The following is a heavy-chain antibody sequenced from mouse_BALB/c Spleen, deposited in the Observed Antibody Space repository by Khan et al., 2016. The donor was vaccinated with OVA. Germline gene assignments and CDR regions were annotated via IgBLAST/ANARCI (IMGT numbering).Heavy chain of an antibody. V-gene: IGHV3-2*02. CDR1: GYSITSDYA. J-gene: IGHJ2*01. CDR3: ASWRLLLRYPDYFDY. D-gene: IGHD1-1*01. CDR2: IGYSGST. Sequence: EVQLVESGPGLLKPSQSLSLTCTVTGYSITSDYAWNWIRQFPGNKLEWMVYIGYSGSTTYNPSFKSRISITRDTSKNQFFLQLTSVTTKDTASYYCASWRLLLRYPDYFDYWGQGTTLTVSS.